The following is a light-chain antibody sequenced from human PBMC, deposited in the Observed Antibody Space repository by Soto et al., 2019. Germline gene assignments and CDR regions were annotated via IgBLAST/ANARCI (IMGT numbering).Light chain of an antibody. CDR3: KSYAGSNTYV. V-gene: IGLV2-8*01. CDR2: EVG. Sequence: QSALTQPPSASGSPGQSVTISCTGTKNDVGFYDFVSWYQHHPGKAPRLIIYEVGQRPSGVPDRFSGSKSGNTASLTVSGLQAADEADYFCKSYAGSNTYVFGGGTKLTVL. CDR1: KNDVGFYDF. J-gene: IGLJ2*01.